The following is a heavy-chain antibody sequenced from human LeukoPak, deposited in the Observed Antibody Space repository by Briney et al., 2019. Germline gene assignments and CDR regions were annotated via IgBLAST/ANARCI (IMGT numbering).Heavy chain of an antibody. Sequence: SVKVSCKASGGSISSYGISWVRQAPGQGLEWMGGIIPIFVITNYAQKFQGRVTITTDESTSTAYLELISLTSEDTAVYYCARAGTRTKYCRDPNCYLAPGDCWGQGSLVTVSS. J-gene: IGHJ4*02. D-gene: IGHD2-2*01. V-gene: IGHV1-69*05. CDR2: IIPIFVIT. CDR3: ARAGTRTKYCRDPNCYLAPGDC. CDR1: GGSISSYG.